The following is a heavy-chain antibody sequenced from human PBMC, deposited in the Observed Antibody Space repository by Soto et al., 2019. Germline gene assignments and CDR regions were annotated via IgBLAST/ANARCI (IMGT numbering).Heavy chain of an antibody. J-gene: IGHJ5*02. D-gene: IGHD2-2*01. Sequence: SVKVSCKASGGTFSSYTISWVRQAPGQGLEWMGRIIPILGIANYAQKFQGRVTITADKSTSTAYMELSSLRSEDTAVYYCARDLRYGSSNSCVWFDPWGQGTMGTVSS. CDR3: ARDLRYGSSNSCVWFDP. CDR2: IIPILGIA. V-gene: IGHV1-69*04. CDR1: GGTFSSYT.